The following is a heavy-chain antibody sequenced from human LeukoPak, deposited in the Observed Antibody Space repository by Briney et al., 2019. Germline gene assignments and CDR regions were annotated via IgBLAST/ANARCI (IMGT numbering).Heavy chain of an antibody. CDR3: AAGPYYYDSSGYPSNY. D-gene: IGHD3-22*01. CDR2: ISSSGSTI. V-gene: IGHV3-11*01. Sequence: GGSLRLSCAASGFTFSDYYMSWIRQAPGKGLEWLSYISSSGSTIYYADSEKGRFTICRDNAKNSLYLQMNSLRAEDTAVYYCAAGPYYYDSSGYPSNYWGQGTLVTVSS. CDR1: GFTFSDYY. J-gene: IGHJ4*02.